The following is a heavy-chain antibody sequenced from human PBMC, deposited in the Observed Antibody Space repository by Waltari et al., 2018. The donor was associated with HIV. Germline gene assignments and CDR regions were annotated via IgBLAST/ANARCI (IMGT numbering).Heavy chain of an antibody. CDR3: ARVKLVGNWFDP. D-gene: IGHD1-26*01. CDR2: MYYSGST. V-gene: IGHV4-30-4*01. J-gene: IGHJ5*02. Sequence: QVQLQESGPGLVKPSQTLSLTCTVSGGSISSGDYYWSWIRQPPGKGLEWIGYMYYSGSTCSNPSLKCRVTISVDTSKHQFSLKLSSVTAADTAVYYCARVKLVGNWFDPWGQGTLVTVSS. CDR1: GGSISSGDYY.